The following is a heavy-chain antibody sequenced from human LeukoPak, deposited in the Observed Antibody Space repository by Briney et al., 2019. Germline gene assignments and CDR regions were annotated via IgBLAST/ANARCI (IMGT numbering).Heavy chain of an antibody. Sequence: GGSLRLSCAASGFTFSSYWMNWARQAPGKGLEWVASINHNGNVNYYVDSVKGRFTISRDNAKNSLYLQMNSLRAEDTAVYYCARDLIWFGDHLQDYWGQGTLVTVSS. CDR2: INHNGNVN. D-gene: IGHD3-10*01. CDR1: GFTFSSYW. CDR3: ARDLIWFGDHLQDY. V-gene: IGHV3-7*01. J-gene: IGHJ4*02.